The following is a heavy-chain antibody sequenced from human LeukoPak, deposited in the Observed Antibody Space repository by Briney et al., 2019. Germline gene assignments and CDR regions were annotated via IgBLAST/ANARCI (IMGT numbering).Heavy chain of an antibody. D-gene: IGHD5-24*01. CDR1: GYTFTSYD. CDR2: MNPNSGNT. CDR3: ARGGMATIRNWFDP. V-gene: IGHV1-8*01. J-gene: IGHJ5*02. Sequence: GASVKVSCKASGYTFTSYDINWVRQATGQGLERMGWMNPNSGNTGYAQKFQGRVTMTRNTSISTAYMELSSLRSEDTAVYYCARGGMATIRNWFDPWGQGTLVTVSS.